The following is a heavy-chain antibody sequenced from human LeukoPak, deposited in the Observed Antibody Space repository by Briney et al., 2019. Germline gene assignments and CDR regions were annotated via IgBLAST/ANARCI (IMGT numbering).Heavy chain of an antibody. CDR3: ARYSGSYYLDF. J-gene: IGHJ4*02. D-gene: IGHD1-26*01. CDR1: GGSINRGDYY. V-gene: IGHV4-30-4*01. Sequence: SQTLSLTCTVSGGSINRGDYYWSWIRQPPGKGLEWIGYIYYSGSAYYSPSLKSRVTILVDTSKNQFSLKLSSVTAADTAVYYCARYSGSYYLDFWGQGTLVTVSS. CDR2: IYYSGSA.